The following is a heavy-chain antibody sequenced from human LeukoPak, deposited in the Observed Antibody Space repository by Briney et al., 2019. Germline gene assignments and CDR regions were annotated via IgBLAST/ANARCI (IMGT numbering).Heavy chain of an antibody. CDR1: GFTFSDYY. Sequence: PGGSLSLSCAASGFTFSDYYMSWIRQAPGKGLEWVSYISSSGSTIYYADSVKGRFTISRDNAKNSLYLQMNSLRAEDTAVYYCARDGLKQQHTSYFDYWGQGTLVTVSS. J-gene: IGHJ4*02. CDR3: ARDGLKQQHTSYFDY. CDR2: ISSSGSTI. V-gene: IGHV3-11*04. D-gene: IGHD6-13*01.